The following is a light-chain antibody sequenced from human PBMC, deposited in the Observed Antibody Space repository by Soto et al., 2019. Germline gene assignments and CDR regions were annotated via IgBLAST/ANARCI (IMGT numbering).Light chain of an antibody. V-gene: IGKV3-11*01. CDR1: QSVSSY. CDR2: DAS. CDR3: QERSNWPGT. J-gene: IGKJ1*01. Sequence: IVLTQSPGALSLATGERATLSCMASQSVSSYLSWYQQKPGQAPRLLIYDASNRATGIPARFSGSGSGTDLTLTISSLEPEDFAVYYCQERSNWPGTFGQGTKVDIK.